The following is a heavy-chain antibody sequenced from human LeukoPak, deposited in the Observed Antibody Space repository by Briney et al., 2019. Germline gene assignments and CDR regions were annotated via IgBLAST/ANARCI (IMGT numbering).Heavy chain of an antibody. J-gene: IGHJ4*02. Sequence: GESLRLSCAASGFTFSSYTMNWVRQAPGKGLEWVSSISSSSGDIYYADSLRGRFTISRDNAKNSLYLQMNSLRAEDTAVYYCARVGPSYGYVEFWGQGTLVTVSS. V-gene: IGHV3-21*01. CDR2: ISSSSGDI. CDR1: GFTFSSYT. CDR3: ARVGPSYGYVEF. D-gene: IGHD5-18*01.